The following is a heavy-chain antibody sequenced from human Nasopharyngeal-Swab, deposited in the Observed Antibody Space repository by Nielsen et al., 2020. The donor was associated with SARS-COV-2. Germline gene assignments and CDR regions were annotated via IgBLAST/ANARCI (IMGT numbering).Heavy chain of an antibody. J-gene: IGHJ6*03. V-gene: IGHV3-23*01. CDR1: GFTFSSYV. CDR2: ISGSGGST. CDR3: ANHRDYGETYYYMDV. D-gene: IGHD4-17*01. Sequence: GESLKISCAASGFTFSSYVMSWVRQAPGKGLEWVSAISGSGGSTYYADSVKGRFTISRDNSKNTLYLQMNSLRAEDTAVYYCANHRDYGETYYYMDVWGKGTTVTVSS.